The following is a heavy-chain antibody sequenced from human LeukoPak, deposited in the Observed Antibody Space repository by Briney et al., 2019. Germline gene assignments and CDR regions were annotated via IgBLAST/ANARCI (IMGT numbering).Heavy chain of an antibody. CDR1: GFTSSSYA. Sequence: GGSLRLSCAASGFTSSSYAMSWVRRAPGKGLEWVSAISGSGGSTYYADSVKGRFTISRDNSKNTLYLQMNSLRAEDTAVYYCAKRNNQLLYYYYGMDVWGQGTTVTVSS. D-gene: IGHD2-2*01. V-gene: IGHV3-23*01. CDR2: ISGSGGST. J-gene: IGHJ6*02. CDR3: AKRNNQLLYYYYGMDV.